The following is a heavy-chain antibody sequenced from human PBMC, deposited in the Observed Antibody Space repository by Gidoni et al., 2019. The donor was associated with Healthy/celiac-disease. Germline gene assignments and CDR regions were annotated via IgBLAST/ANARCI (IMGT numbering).Heavy chain of an antibody. J-gene: IGHJ6*02. CDR3: AKTALNRNPHDYYYYGMDV. CDR2: ISGSGGST. Sequence: EVQLLESGGGLVKLGGSLRLSCAASGFTFSSYAMSWVRQAPGKGLEWVSAISGSGGSTYYADSVKGRFTISRDNSKNTLYLQMNSLRAEDTAVYYCAKTALNRNPHDYYYYGMDVWGQGTTVTVSS. V-gene: IGHV3-23*01. D-gene: IGHD3-3*02. CDR1: GFTFSSYA.